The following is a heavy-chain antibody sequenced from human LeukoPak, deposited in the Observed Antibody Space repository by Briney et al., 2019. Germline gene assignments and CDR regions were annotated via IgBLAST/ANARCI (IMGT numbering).Heavy chain of an antibody. J-gene: IGHJ4*02. CDR3: VKEGVEYSYSYGDY. V-gene: IGHV3-30*18. D-gene: IGHD3-16*01. CDR2: ISYDGGDK. Sequence: GGSLRLSCAASGFTFSSYSMNWVRQAPGKGLEWVALISYDGGDKYYAESMKGRITISRDNAENTLYLQMNNLRPDDTAFYFCVKEGVEYSYSYGDYWGQGTLVTVSS. CDR1: GFTFSSYS.